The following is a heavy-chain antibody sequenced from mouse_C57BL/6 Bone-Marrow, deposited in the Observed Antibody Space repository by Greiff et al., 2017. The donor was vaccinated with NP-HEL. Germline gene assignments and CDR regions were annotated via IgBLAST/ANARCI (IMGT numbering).Heavy chain of an antibody. J-gene: IGHJ3*01. V-gene: IGHV1-69*01. CDR2: IDPSDSYT. CDR1: GYTFTSYW. Sequence: QVQLQQPGAELVMPGASVKLSCKASGYTFTSYWMHWVKQRPGQGLEWIGEIDPSDSYTNSNQKFKGKSTLSVDKSSSTAYMQLSSLTSEDAAVYYCARGGVYGSSAYWGRGTLVTVSA. D-gene: IGHD1-1*01. CDR3: ARGGVYGSSAY.